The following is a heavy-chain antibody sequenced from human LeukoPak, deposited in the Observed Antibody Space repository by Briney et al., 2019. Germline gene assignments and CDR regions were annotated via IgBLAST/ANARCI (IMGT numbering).Heavy chain of an antibody. CDR1: GGSISSGSYY. CDR3: ARPLRCVSNNCYMDNWFDP. V-gene: IGHV4-61*02. CDR2: IYTSGST. Sequence: SQTLSLTCTVSGGSISSGSYYWSWIRQPAGKGLEWIGRIYTSGSTNSNPSLKSRVTISIDTSKNQFSLKLSSVTAADTAVYYCARPLRCVSNNCYMDNWFDPWGQGTLVTVSS. J-gene: IGHJ5*02. D-gene: IGHD2-2*02.